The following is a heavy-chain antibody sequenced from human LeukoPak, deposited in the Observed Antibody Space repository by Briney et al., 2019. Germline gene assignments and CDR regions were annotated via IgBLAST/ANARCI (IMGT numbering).Heavy chain of an antibody. Sequence: GGSLRLSCAASGFTFSSHWMHWVRQAPGKGLVWVSRINSDGSITTYADPAQGRFTISRDNAKNTLYLQMNSLRVEDTAVYYCARDYNWNPPDYWGQGTLVTVSS. CDR2: INSDGSIT. CDR1: GFTFSSHW. J-gene: IGHJ4*02. CDR3: ARDYNWNPPDY. V-gene: IGHV3-74*01. D-gene: IGHD1-1*01.